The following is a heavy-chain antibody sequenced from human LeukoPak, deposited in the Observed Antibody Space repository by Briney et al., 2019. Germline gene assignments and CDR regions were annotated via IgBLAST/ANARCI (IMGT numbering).Heavy chain of an antibody. J-gene: IGHJ4*02. V-gene: IGHV4-59*08. Sequence: PSETLSLTCTVSGGSFSTYYWSWIRQPPGKGLEWMGYIFYSGSMYYNPSLKSRLTISVDTSKNQFSLKLRSVTAADTAVYYCARQTTVISFDYWGQGALVTVSS. CDR1: GGSFSTYY. CDR3: ARQTTVISFDY. CDR2: IFYSGSM. D-gene: IGHD4-17*01.